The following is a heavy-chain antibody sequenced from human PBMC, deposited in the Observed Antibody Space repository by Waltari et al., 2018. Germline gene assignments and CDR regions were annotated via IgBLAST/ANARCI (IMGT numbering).Heavy chain of an antibody. CDR2: ITHSGST. Sequence: QVQLQQWGAGLLKPSETLSPTCAVHGGSFSGSYWSWIRQLPGKGLEWTGEITHSGSTRHPPTLKGRVTISVHASKNLFSLKLISVTVADTAVYYCAGGYGAARLYYYYYMDVWGKGTTVTVSS. J-gene: IGHJ6*03. D-gene: IGHD6-6*01. CDR1: GGSFSGSY. CDR3: AGGYGAARLYYYYYMDV. V-gene: IGHV4-34*01.